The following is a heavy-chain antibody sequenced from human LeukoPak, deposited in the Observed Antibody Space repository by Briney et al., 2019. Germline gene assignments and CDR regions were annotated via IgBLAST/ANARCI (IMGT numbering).Heavy chain of an antibody. J-gene: IGHJ4*02. CDR3: AKGGIVVVNEVDY. CDR1: GFSFNSDW. Sequence: GGSLRLSCAASGFSFNSDWMDWVRQAPGKGLEWVAVISYDGSNKYYADSVKGRFTISRDNSKNTLYLQMNSLRAEDTAVYYCAKGGIVVVNEVDYWGQGTLVTVSS. V-gene: IGHV3-30*18. D-gene: IGHD3-22*01. CDR2: ISYDGSNK.